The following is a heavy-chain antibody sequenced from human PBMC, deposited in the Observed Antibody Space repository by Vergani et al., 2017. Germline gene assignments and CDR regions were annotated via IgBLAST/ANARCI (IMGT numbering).Heavy chain of an antibody. J-gene: IGHJ5*02. CDR2: IYYSGST. CDR3: ARMNVGYMFGYGDSQEPYNWFDP. CDR1: GGSFSGYY. V-gene: IGHV4-34*01. Sequence: QVQLQQWGAGLLKPSETLSLTCAVYGGSFSGYYWSWIRQPPGKGLEWIGSIYYSGSTYYNPSLKSRVTISVDTSKNQFSLKLSSVTAADTAVYYCARMNVGYMFGYGDSQEPYNWFDPWGQGTLVTVSS. D-gene: IGHD4-17*01.